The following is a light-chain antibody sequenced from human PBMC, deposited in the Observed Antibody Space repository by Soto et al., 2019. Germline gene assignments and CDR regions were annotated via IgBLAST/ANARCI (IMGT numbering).Light chain of an antibody. Sequence: IVLTQSRGTLSLSPWERSTLSCRTSQSVSSNLSCYQQKPGQAPRLLIYGASSRATGIPDRFSGSGSGTDFTLTISRLEPEDFAVYYCQQHGSSLALTFGGGTKVDI. CDR3: QQHGSSLALT. J-gene: IGKJ4*01. CDR2: GAS. CDR1: QSVSSN. V-gene: IGKV3-20*01.